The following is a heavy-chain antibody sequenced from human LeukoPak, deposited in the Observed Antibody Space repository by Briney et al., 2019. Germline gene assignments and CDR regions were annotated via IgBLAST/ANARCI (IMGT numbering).Heavy chain of an antibody. CDR3: ATDYNDAFDI. Sequence: QPGRSLRLSCAASGFTFSSYGMHWVRQAPGKGLEWVAVIWYDGSNKYYADSVKGRFTISRDNSKNTLYLQMHSLRAEDTAVYYCATDYNDAFDIWGQGTMVTVSS. CDR2: IWYDGSNK. V-gene: IGHV3-33*01. J-gene: IGHJ3*02. CDR1: GFTFSSYG. D-gene: IGHD4/OR15-4a*01.